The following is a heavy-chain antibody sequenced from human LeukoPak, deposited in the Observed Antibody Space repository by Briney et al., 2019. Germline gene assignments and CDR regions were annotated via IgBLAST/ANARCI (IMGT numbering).Heavy chain of an antibody. V-gene: IGHV3-30-3*01. Sequence: GTSLRLSCAVSGFTFSTYAIHWVRQAPGKGLEWVAVISFDGSNKYYADSVKGRFTISRDNSKSTLYLQMNSLRPEDTALYYCARARVGTEYNSRTGNWFDPWGQGTLVTVSS. CDR2: ISFDGSNK. J-gene: IGHJ5*02. CDR1: GFTFSTYA. D-gene: IGHD6-6*01. CDR3: ARARVGTEYNSRTGNWFDP.